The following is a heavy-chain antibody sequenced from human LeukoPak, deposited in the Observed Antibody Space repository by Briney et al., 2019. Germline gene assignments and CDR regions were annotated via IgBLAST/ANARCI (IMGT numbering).Heavy chain of an antibody. V-gene: IGHV3-48*02. CDR1: GFTFSSYS. CDR3: ARDGREDYYYYGMDV. CDR2: ISSSSSTI. Sequence: PGRSLRLSCAASGFTFSSYSMNWVRQAPGKGLEWVSYISSSSSTIYYADSVKGRFTISRDNAKNSLYLQMNSLRDEDTAVYYCARDGREDYYYYGMDVWGQGTTVTVSS. D-gene: IGHD1-26*01. J-gene: IGHJ6*02.